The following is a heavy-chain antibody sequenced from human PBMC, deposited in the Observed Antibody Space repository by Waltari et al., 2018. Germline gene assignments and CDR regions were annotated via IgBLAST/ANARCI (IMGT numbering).Heavy chain of an antibody. CDR3: AREHDYGKPFDY. Sequence: QVQLQESGPGLVKPSETLSLTCAVSGGSITDTYYWNWIRQPPGKGLEWIGNIYGNGASTYYNPSLKSRVTISKDTSKNQFFLNLSSVTAADTAVYHCAREHDYGKPFDYWGQGVLVTVSS. J-gene: IGHJ4*02. CDR2: IYGNGAST. CDR1: GGSITDTYY. D-gene: IGHD4-17*01. V-gene: IGHV4-59*12.